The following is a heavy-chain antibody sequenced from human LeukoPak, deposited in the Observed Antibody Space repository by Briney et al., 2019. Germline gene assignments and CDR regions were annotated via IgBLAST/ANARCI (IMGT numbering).Heavy chain of an antibody. Sequence: PGGSLRLSCAASGFTFSNYWMHWVRQAPGKGLVWVSGINGDGSRTKYADSVKGRFTISRDNAKNTLYLQMNSLRAEDTAVYYCASGYRYFDYWGQGTLVTVSS. V-gene: IGHV3-74*03. CDR1: GFTFSNYW. D-gene: IGHD2-2*03. CDR3: ASGYRYFDY. J-gene: IGHJ4*02. CDR2: INGDGSRT.